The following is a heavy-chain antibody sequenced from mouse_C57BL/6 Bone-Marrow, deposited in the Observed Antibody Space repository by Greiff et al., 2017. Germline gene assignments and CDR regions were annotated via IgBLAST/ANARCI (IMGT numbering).Heavy chain of an antibody. CDR3: GSSWDY. Sequence: EVHVVQSGGDLVKPGASLKLSCAASGFTFSSYGMSWVRQTPDKRLEWVATISSGGSYTYYPDSMKGRFTISRDNAKNTLYLQMSSLESEDTAMYYCGSSWDYWGQGTSVTVSS. J-gene: IGHJ4*01. CDR1: GFTFSSYG. CDR2: ISSGGSYT. V-gene: IGHV5-6*01.